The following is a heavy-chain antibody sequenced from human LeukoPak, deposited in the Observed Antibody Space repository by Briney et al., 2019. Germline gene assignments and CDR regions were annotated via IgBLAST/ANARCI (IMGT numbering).Heavy chain of an antibody. V-gene: IGHV3-74*01. J-gene: IGHJ6*03. CDR1: GFTFSSYW. D-gene: IGHD1-1*01. Sequence: GGSLRLSCAASGFTFSSYWMHWVRQAPGKGLVWVSRIITDGSSTTYADSVRGRFTIPRDNAKNTLYLQMNSLRAEDTAVYYCARENGGSYFYMDVWGKGTTVTVSS. CDR3: ARENGGSYFYMDV. CDR2: IITDGSST.